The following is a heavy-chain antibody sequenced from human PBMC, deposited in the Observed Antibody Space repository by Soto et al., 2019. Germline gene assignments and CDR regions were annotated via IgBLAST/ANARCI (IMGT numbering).Heavy chain of an antibody. Sequence: PGGSLRLSCTASGFTFGDYAMSWFRQAPGKGLEWVGFIRSKAYGGTTEYAASVKGRFTISRDDSKSIAYLQMDSLKTEDTAVYYCTRATILYDILTGPFDYWGQGTLVTVSS. D-gene: IGHD3-9*01. V-gene: IGHV3-49*03. CDR2: IRSKAYGGTT. CDR1: GFTFGDYA. J-gene: IGHJ4*02. CDR3: TRATILYDILTGPFDY.